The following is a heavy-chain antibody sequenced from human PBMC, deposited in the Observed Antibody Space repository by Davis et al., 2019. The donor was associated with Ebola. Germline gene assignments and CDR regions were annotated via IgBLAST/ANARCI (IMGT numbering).Heavy chain of an antibody. V-gene: IGHV3-30*02. CDR2: IRYDGSNK. CDR1: GFTFSSYG. J-gene: IGHJ4*02. D-gene: IGHD6-13*01. CDR3: AREKPAAGRTAFDY. Sequence: PGGSLRLSCAASGFTFSSYGMHWVRQAPGKGLEWVAFIRYDGSNKYYADSVKGRFTISRDNSKNTLNLQMNSLRDEDTAVYYCAREKPAAGRTAFDYWGQGTLVTVSS.